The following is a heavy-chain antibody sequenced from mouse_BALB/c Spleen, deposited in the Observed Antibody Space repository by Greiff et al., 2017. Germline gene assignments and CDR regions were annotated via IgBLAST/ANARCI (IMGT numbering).Heavy chain of an antibody. V-gene: IGHV7-3*02. CDR2: IRNKANGYTT. J-gene: IGHJ4*01. Sequence: EVHLVESGGGLVQPGGSLRLSCATSGFTFTDYYMSWVRQPPGKALEWLGFIRNKANGYTTEYSASVKGRFTISRDNSQSILYLQMNTLRAEDSATYYCARDTTGAMDYWGQGTSVTVSS. CDR3: ARDTTGAMDY. CDR1: GFTFTDYY. D-gene: IGHD1-1*01.